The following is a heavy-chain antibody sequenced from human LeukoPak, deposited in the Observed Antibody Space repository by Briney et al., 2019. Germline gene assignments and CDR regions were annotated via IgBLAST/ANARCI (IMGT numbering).Heavy chain of an antibody. D-gene: IGHD1-26*01. J-gene: IGHJ4*02. CDR2: ISVYNGNT. Sequence: ASVKVSCKASGYTFTSYGISWVRQASGQGLEWMGWISVYNGNTNYAQKLQGRVTMTTDTSTSTAYMELRSLRSDDTAVYYCARDPSGSRPYYFDYWGQGTLVTVSS. V-gene: IGHV1-18*01. CDR3: ARDPSGSRPYYFDY. CDR1: GYTFTSYG.